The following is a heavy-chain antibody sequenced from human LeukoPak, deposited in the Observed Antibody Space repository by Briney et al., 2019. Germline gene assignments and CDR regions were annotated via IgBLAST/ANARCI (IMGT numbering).Heavy chain of an antibody. V-gene: IGHV3-30*04. CDR2: ISDEGSDK. CDR1: AFSFKTYA. Sequence: GGSLRLSCAASAFSFKTYAMHWVRQAPGKGLEWLAVISDEGSDKYYAHSVKGRFTVSRDNAKDTLYLQMNSLRVEDTAVYYCARGPYYAAGSFDYWGQGTLVTVSS. CDR3: ARGPYYAAGSFDY. D-gene: IGHD3-10*01. J-gene: IGHJ4*02.